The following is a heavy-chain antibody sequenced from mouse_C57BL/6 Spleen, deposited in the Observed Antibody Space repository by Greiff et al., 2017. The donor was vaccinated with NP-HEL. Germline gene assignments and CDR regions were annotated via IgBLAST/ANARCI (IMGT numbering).Heavy chain of an antibody. CDR2: ISDGGSYT. CDR3: ARDWDPFAY. V-gene: IGHV5-4*01. CDR1: GFTYSSYA. J-gene: IGHJ3*01. D-gene: IGHD4-1*01. Sequence: EVQLVESGGGLVKPGGSLKLSCAASGFTYSSYAMSWVRQTPEKRLEWVATISDGGSYTYYPDNVKGRFTISRDNAKNNLYLQMSHLKSEDTAMYYCARDWDPFAYWGQGTLVTVSA.